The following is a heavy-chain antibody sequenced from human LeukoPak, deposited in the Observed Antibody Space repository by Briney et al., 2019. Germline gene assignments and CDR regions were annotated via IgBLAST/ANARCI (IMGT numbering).Heavy chain of an antibody. D-gene: IGHD5-18*01. V-gene: IGHV3-21*01. CDR2: ISSTSSYI. CDR3: ARVPDTAMPYGDY. J-gene: IGHJ4*02. Sequence: GGSLRLSCAASGFTFSSYSMNWVRQAPGKGLEWVSSISSTSSYIYYADSVKGRFTISRDNAKKSLYLQMNSLRVEDTAVYYCARVPDTAMPYGDYWGRGTLVTVSS. CDR1: GFTFSSYS.